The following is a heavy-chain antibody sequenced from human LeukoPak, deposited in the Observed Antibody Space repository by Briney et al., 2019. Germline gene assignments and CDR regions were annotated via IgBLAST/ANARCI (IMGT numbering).Heavy chain of an antibody. CDR2: IIPIFGTA. CDR3: ATLGIAARSHYYYYCMDV. J-gene: IGHJ6*03. V-gene: IGHV1-69*06. Sequence: SVKVSCKASGGTFSSYAISWVRQAPGQGLEWMGGIIPIFGTANYAQKFQGRVTITADKSTSTAYMELSSLRSEDTAVYYCATLGIAARSHYYYYCMDVWGKGTTVTVSS. CDR1: GGTFSSYA. D-gene: IGHD6-6*01.